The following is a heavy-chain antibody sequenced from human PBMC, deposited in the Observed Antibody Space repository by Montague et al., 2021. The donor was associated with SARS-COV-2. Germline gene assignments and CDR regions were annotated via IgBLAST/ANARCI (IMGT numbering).Heavy chain of an antibody. CDR3: ARQPRNYYDTGSYWSRGDY. CDR2: MYYSGST. V-gene: IGHV4-39*01. J-gene: IGHJ4*02. Sequence: SETLSLTCTVSGGSISSSTYYWGWIRQPPGKGLEWIGCMYYSGSTYYNPSLKSRVTISVDTSKKQFSLKLSSVTAADTAVYYCARQPRNYYDTGSYWSRGDYWGQGTLVTVSS. D-gene: IGHD3-10*01. CDR1: GGSISSSTYY.